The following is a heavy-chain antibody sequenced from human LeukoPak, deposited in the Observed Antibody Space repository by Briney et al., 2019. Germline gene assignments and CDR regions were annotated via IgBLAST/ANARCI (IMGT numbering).Heavy chain of an antibody. V-gene: IGHV4-34*01. CDR2: INHSGST. J-gene: IGHJ4*02. D-gene: IGHD6-13*01. CDR1: GGSFGGYY. CDR3: ARGTSGAAGRVYFDY. Sequence: SETLSLTCAVYGGSFGGYYWSWIRQPPGKGLEWIGEINHSGSTNYNPSLKSRVTISVDTSKNQFSLKLSSVTAADTAVYYCARGTSGAAGRVYFDYWGQGTLVTVSS.